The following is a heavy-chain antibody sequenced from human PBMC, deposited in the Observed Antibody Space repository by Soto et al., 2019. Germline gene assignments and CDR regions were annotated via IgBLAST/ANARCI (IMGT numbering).Heavy chain of an antibody. CDR2: IKSKTDGGTT. CDR1: GFTFSNAW. Sequence: LRLSCAASGFTFSNAWMSWVRQAPGKGLEWVGRIKSKTDGGTTDYAAPVKGRFTISRDDSKNTLYLQMNSLKTEDTAVYYCTTDRARYDAFDIWGQGTMVTVSS. CDR3: TTDRARYDAFDI. V-gene: IGHV3-15*01. J-gene: IGHJ3*02.